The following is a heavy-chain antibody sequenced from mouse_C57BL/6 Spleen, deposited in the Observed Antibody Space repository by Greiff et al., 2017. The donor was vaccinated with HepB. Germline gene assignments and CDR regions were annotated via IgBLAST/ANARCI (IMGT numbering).Heavy chain of an antibody. CDR1: GYTFTSYW. V-gene: IGHV1-52*01. D-gene: IGHD2-3*01. CDR2: IDPSDSET. J-gene: IGHJ2*01. CDR3: ERFDGYLGDY. Sequence: QVQLKQPGAELVRPGSSVKLSCKASGYTFTSYWMHWVKQRPIQGLEWIGNIDPSDSETHYNQKFKDKATLTVDKSSSTAYMQLSSLTSEDSAVYYGERFDGYLGDYWGQGTTLTVSS.